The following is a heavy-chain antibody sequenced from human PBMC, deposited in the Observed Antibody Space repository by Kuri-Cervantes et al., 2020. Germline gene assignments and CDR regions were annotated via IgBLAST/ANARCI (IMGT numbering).Heavy chain of an antibody. J-gene: IGHJ6*02. CDR2: IWYDGSNK. Sequence: GESLKISCAASGFNFSSYDMHWVRQAPGKGLEWVAVIWYDGSNKYYADSVKGRFTISRDNSKNTVYLQMNSLRAEDTAVYYCARDPGHRNGMDVWGQGTTVTVSS. CDR1: GFNFSSYD. V-gene: IGHV3-33*01. CDR3: ARDPGHRNGMDV.